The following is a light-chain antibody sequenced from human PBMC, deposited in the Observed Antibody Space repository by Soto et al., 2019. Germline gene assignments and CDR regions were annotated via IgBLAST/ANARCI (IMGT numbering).Light chain of an antibody. J-gene: IGLJ1*01. CDR1: SRDIGGYDF. CDR2: NVN. V-gene: IGLV2-8*01. Sequence: QSVLTQPPSASGSPGQAVTISCTGTSRDIGGYDFVSWYQVRPGEAPQLIIYNVNGRPSGVPRRFSGSKSGNTASLTVSGLQAVDEADYYCNSYSDTNICVFGTGTKVTVL. CDR3: NSYSDTNICV.